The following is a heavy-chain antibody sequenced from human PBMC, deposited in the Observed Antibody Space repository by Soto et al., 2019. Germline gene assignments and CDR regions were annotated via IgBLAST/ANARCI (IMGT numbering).Heavy chain of an antibody. CDR3: ARGDGDYYDGSGYLGRH. Sequence: EVQLVESGGGLVQPGGSLRLSCAASGFTFSSYWMHWVRQAPGKGLVWVSRIKSDGSGTSYADSVKGRLTISRDNAXNXXYLQMNRLRAEDTAVYYCARGDGDYYDGSGYLGRHWGQGTLVTVSS. CDR2: IKSDGSGT. D-gene: IGHD3-22*01. CDR1: GFTFSSYW. J-gene: IGHJ4*02. V-gene: IGHV3-74*01.